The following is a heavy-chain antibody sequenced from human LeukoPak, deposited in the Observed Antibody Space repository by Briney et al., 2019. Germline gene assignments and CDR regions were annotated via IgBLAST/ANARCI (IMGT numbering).Heavy chain of an antibody. D-gene: IGHD3-10*01. CDR1: GGSISSTSYY. J-gene: IGHJ5*02. CDR3: ARGFGDWGLSWFDP. V-gene: IGHV4-61*05. Sequence: SETLSLTCTVSGGSISSTSYYWGWIRQPPGKGLEWIGYIYYSGSAKYNPSLKGRVTISVDTSKNQFSLKLTSVTAADTAVYYCARGFGDWGLSWFDPWGQGTLVTVSS. CDR2: IYYSGSA.